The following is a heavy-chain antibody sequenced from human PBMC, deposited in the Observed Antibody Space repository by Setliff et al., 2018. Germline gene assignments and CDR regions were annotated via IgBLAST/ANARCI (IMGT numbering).Heavy chain of an antibody. J-gene: IGHJ4*02. CDR1: GFTFSGSA. Sequence: GGSLRLSCVASGFTFSGSAMHWVRQASGKGLEWVGRIRSRPDNYATLYAASVKGRFTISRDDSKNTAYLQMNSLKTEDTAVYYCATKAVAGTGGQGTLVTVSS. CDR3: ATKAVAGT. D-gene: IGHD6-19*01. V-gene: IGHV3-73*01. CDR2: IRSRPDNYAT.